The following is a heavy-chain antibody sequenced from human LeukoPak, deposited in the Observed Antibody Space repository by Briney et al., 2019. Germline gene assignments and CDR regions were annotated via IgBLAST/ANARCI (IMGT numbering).Heavy chain of an antibody. CDR3: AREEPSAAFDI. D-gene: IGHD1-26*01. CDR1: GGSISSGDYY. J-gene: IGHJ3*02. Sequence: SETLSLTCTVSGGSISSGDYYWSWIRQPPGKGLEWIGYIYYSGSTYYNPSLKSRVTISVDTSKNQFSLKLSSVTAADTAVYYCAREEPSAAFDIWGQGTMVTVSS. CDR2: IYYSGST. V-gene: IGHV4-30-4*01.